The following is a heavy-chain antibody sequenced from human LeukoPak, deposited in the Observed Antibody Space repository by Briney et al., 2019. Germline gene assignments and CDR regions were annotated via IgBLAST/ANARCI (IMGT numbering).Heavy chain of an antibody. V-gene: IGHV3-7*01. D-gene: IGHD1-1*01. J-gene: IGHJ4*02. CDR2: INRHGNEV. CDR1: GFMFSDYW. Sequence: GGSLRLSCAASGFMFSDYWMTWVRQVPGTGLEWVANINRHGNEVHYVDSVKGRFTISRDNAKNSLYLQLDSLKVEDTAVYYCARVGTWELQRVVDYWGQGTLVTVSS. CDR3: ARVGTWELQRVVDY.